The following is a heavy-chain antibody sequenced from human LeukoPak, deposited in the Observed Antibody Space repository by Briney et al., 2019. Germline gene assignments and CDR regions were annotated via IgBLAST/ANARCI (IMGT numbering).Heavy chain of an antibody. D-gene: IGHD5-18*01. J-gene: IGHJ2*01. CDR1: GFTFSTYT. Sequence: PGGSLRLSCAASGFTFSTYTMNWVRQAPGKGLEWVSSISRSSSYIYYADSVKGRFTISRDNAENSLDLQMNSLRAEDTAVYYCARDLTALDTAMARPWYFDLWGRGTLVTVSS. V-gene: IGHV3-21*01. CDR3: ARDLTALDTAMARPWYFDL. CDR2: ISRSSSYI.